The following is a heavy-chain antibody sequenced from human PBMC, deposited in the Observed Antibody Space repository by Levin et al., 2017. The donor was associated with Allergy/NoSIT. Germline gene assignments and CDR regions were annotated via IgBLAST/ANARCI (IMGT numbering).Heavy chain of an antibody. CDR2: ITKDGKKT. J-gene: IGHJ3*01. CDR1: GFAFSSYS. V-gene: IGHV3-30*04. CDR3: ARPTRVGGTYYDAFDV. D-gene: IGHD1-26*01. Sequence: PGGSLRLSCAASGFAFSSYSIHWVRQAPGKGLEAVAVITKDGKKTYYADAVRGRFTISRDNSRNTLYLQMNSLGPEDTAVYYCARPTRVGGTYYDAFDVWGQGTMVTVSS.